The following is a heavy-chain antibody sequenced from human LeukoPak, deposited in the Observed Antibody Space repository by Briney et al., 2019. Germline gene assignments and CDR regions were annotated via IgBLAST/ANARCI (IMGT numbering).Heavy chain of an antibody. J-gene: IGHJ4*02. CDR2: IYPGDSDT. Sequence: GESLKISCKGSGYSFTNYWIGWVRQMPGKGLEWMGIIYPGDSDTRYSPSFQGQVTISADKSISTAYLQWSSLKASDTAMYYCARIQLTHGIFFDYWGQGTLVTVSS. CDR3: ARIQLTHGIFFDY. CDR1: GYSFTNYW. V-gene: IGHV5-51*01. D-gene: IGHD5-18*01.